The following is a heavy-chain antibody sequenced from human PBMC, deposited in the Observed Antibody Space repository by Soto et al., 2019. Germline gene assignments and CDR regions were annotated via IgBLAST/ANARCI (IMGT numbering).Heavy chain of an antibody. Sequence: GGSLRLSCAASGFTFSSYAMSWVRQAPGKGLEWVSAISGSGGSTYYADSVKGRFTISRDNSKNPLYLQMNSLRAEDTAVYYCAKDPIVVPAAIDGDYWGQGTLVTVSS. V-gene: IGHV3-23*01. D-gene: IGHD2-2*01. J-gene: IGHJ4*02. CDR2: ISGSGGST. CDR1: GFTFSSYA. CDR3: AKDPIVVPAAIDGDY.